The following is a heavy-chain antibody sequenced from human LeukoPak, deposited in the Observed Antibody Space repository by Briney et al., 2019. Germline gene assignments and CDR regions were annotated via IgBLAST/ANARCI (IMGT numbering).Heavy chain of an antibody. V-gene: IGHV3-23*01. CDR3: ARPSPPGDGYNPCDY. CDR2: ISGSGGST. Sequence: GGSLRLSCTASGFTFSSYAMSWVRQAPGKGLEWVSAISGSGGSTYYADSVKGRFTISRDNSKSTVYLQMNSLRPEDTAVYYCARPSPPGDGYNPCDYWGPGALVIVSS. J-gene: IGHJ4*02. CDR1: GFTFSSYA. D-gene: IGHD5-24*01.